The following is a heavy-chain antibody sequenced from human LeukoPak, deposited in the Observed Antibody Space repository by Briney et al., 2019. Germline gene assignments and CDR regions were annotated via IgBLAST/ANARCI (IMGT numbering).Heavy chain of an antibody. CDR3: ARAFVTTSLDY. D-gene: IGHD4-17*01. CDR2: INPNTGGT. J-gene: IGHJ4*02. Sequence: GSVKVSCRASGYTFTGYYVHWVRQAPGQDLQWMGWINPNTGGTNYAQKFQGRVTVTSDTSISTAYMELSRLRSDDTAVYYCARAFVTTSLDYWGQGTLVTVSS. V-gene: IGHV1-2*02. CDR1: GYTFTGYY.